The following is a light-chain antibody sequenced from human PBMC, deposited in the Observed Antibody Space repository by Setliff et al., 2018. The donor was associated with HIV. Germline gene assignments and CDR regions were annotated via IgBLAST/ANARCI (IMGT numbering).Light chain of an antibody. J-gene: IGLJ1*01. CDR1: SSDVGNYNR. CDR2: EVS. CDR3: SSYTSIITFV. V-gene: IGLV2-18*02. Sequence: QSALTQPPSVSGSPGQSVTISCTGPSSDVGNYNRVSWYQQPPGAAPKLIIYEVSNRPSGVPDRFSGSKSGNTASLTISGLQAEDEALYFCSSYTSIITFVFGTGTKVTVL.